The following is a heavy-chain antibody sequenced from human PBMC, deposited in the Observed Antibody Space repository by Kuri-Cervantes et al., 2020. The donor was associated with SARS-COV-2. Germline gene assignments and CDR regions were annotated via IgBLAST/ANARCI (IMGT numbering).Heavy chain of an antibody. D-gene: IGHD2-2*01. Sequence: GSLRLSCTVSGGSISSSSYYWGWIRQPPGKGLEWIGSIYYSGSTYYNPSLKSRVTISVDTSQNQFSLTMNSVTAADTAVYYCARDYCSSTSCYAHDFYGMDVWGQGTTVTVSS. CDR3: ARDYCSSTSCYAHDFYGMDV. CDR1: GGSISSSSYY. V-gene: IGHV4-39*07. J-gene: IGHJ6*02. CDR2: IYYSGST.